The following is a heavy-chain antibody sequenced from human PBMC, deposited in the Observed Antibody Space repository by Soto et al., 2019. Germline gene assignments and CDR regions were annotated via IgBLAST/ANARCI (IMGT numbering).Heavy chain of an antibody. CDR3: ARTCQRGNWFDP. CDR2: IHTSRST. D-gene: IGHD1-1*01. V-gene: IGHV4-4*07. CDR1: GSFISSYF. J-gene: IGHJ5*02. Sequence: PETLSLTCTVSGSFISSYFWSWIRQPVRKALEWIGRIHTSRSTNYNPSLKSRFTMSLDTSKNQFSLNLSSVTAADTAVYYCARTCQRGNWFDPWGPGTLVTVSS.